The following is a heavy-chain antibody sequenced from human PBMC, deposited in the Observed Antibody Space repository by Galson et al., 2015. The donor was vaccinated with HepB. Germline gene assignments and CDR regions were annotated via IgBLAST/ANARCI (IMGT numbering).Heavy chain of an antibody. D-gene: IGHD3-22*01. CDR3: ARDPYDSSGYYGY. Sequence: SLRLSCAASGFTASSNYMSWVRQAPGKGLEWVSVTYSGGSTYYADSVKGRFTISRDNSKNTLYLQMNSLRAEDTAVYYCARDPYDSSGYYGYWGQGTLVTVSS. CDR1: GFTASSNY. CDR2: TYSGGST. V-gene: IGHV3-66*01. J-gene: IGHJ4*02.